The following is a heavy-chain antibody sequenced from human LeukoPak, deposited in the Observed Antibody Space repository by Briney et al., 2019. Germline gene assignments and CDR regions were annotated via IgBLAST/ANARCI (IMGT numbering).Heavy chain of an antibody. CDR2: ISGSST. CDR3: ALHHGSYYVGRWFDP. CDR1: GFTFSSYA. J-gene: IGHJ5*02. D-gene: IGHD1-26*01. Sequence: GGSLRLSCAASGFTFSSYAMSWVRQAPGKGLEWVSGISGSSTYYADSVKGRFTISRDNSKNTLYLQMTRLRAEDTAVYSCALHHGSYYVGRWFDPWGQGTLVTVSS. V-gene: IGHV3-23*01.